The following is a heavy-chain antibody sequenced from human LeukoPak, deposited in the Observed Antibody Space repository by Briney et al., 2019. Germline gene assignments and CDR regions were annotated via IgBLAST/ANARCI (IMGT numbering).Heavy chain of an antibody. D-gene: IGHD4-17*01. CDR1: GGTFSSYA. CDR2: IIPIFGTA. J-gene: IGHJ2*01. V-gene: IGHV1-69*06. Sequence: SVKVSCKASGGTFSSYAISWVRQAPGQGLEWMGGIIPIFGTANYAQKFQGRVTITADKSTSTAYMELSSLRSEDTAVYYCARDQVDYGDYEELVGYFDLWGRGTLVTVSS. CDR3: ARDQVDYGDYEELVGYFDL.